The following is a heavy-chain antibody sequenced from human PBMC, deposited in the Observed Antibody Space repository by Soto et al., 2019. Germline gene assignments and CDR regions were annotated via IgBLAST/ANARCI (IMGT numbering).Heavy chain of an antibody. V-gene: IGHV3-30*18. D-gene: IGHD1-26*01. Sequence: QVQLVESGGGVVQPGRSLRLSSAASGFTFSSYAMHWVRQAPGKGLEWVAVISYDGSNKYYADSVKGRFTISRDNSKNTLYLQMNSLRAEDTAVYYCAKEEVGATNDYWGQGTLVTVSS. CDR2: ISYDGSNK. J-gene: IGHJ4*02. CDR1: GFTFSSYA. CDR3: AKEEVGATNDY.